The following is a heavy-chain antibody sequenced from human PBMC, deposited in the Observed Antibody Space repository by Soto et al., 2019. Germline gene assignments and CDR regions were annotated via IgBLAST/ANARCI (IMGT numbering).Heavy chain of an antibody. Sequence: SVKVSCKASGGTISSYAISWVRQAPGQGLEWMGGIIPIFGTANYAQKFQGRVTITADESTSTAYMELSSLRSEDTAVYYCARGVIAVAGILVPPYYFDYWGQGTLVTVSS. D-gene: IGHD6-19*01. V-gene: IGHV1-69*13. CDR2: IIPIFGTA. J-gene: IGHJ4*02. CDR1: GGTISSYA. CDR3: ARGVIAVAGILVPPYYFDY.